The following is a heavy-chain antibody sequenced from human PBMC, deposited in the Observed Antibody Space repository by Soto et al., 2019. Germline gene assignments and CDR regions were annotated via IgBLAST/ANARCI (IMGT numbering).Heavy chain of an antibody. Sequence: PSETLSLTCTVSGGSISNYYWSWIRQPPGRGLEWIGHIFYSGSTNYNPALKSRVTISVDTSKSQFSLKLSSVTAADTAVYYCAKDSGNNFVYFHCFDPGGKGPRVTFPS. CDR3: AKDSGNNFVYFHCFDP. CDR1: GGSISNYY. J-gene: IGHJ5*02. V-gene: IGHV4-59*03. D-gene: IGHD3-16*01. CDR2: IFYSGST.